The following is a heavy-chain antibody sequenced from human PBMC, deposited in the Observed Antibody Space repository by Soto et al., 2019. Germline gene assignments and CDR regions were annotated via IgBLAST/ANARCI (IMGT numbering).Heavy chain of an antibody. D-gene: IGHD3-10*01. CDR1: GFTFSSYA. J-gene: IGHJ4*02. CDR2: ISGSGGST. CDR3: AKDLGYYGSGSYYPFDY. Sequence: EVQLLESGGGLVQPGGSLRLSCAASGFTFSSYAMSWVRQAPGKRLEWVSAISGSGGSTYYADSVKGRFTISRDNSKNTLYLQMNSLRAEDTAVYYCAKDLGYYGSGSYYPFDYWGQGTLVTVSS. V-gene: IGHV3-23*01.